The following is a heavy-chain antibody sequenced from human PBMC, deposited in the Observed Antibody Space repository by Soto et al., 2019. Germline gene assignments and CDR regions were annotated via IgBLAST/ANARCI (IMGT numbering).Heavy chain of an antibody. CDR3: ARRAETNGWNGFGADKYYFDF. D-gene: IGHD1-1*01. V-gene: IGHV1-8*01. J-gene: IGHJ4*02. CDR2: MNPNTGNS. CDR1: GYTFTSYD. Sequence: ASVKVSCKASGYTFTSYDIYWVRQATGQGLEWMGWMNPNTGNSGYTQKFQGRVTMTSDTSISTAHMELSSLRSEDTAVYYCARRAETNGWNGFGADKYYFDFWGQGTLVTVSS.